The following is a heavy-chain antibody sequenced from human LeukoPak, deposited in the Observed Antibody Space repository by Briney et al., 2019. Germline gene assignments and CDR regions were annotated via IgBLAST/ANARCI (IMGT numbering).Heavy chain of an antibody. CDR1: GYTFTSYG. CDR2: MNPNSGNT. Sequence: ASVKVSCKASGYTFTSYGISWVRQPTGQGLEWMGWMNPNSGNTGFAEKFQGRVTMTRDTSISTAYMELSSLRSEDTAIYYCARRYSSGWYYWFDPWGQGTLVTVSS. V-gene: IGHV1-8*02. J-gene: IGHJ5*02. CDR3: ARRYSSGWYYWFDP. D-gene: IGHD6-19*01.